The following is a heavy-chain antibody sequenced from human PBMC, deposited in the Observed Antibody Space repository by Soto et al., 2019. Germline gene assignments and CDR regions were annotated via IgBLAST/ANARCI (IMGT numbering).Heavy chain of an antibody. Sequence: EVQLLESGGGLVQPGGSLRLSCATSGFTFSTYDMNWVRQAPGKGLEWVSHISGSGGSTYYADSVKGRFTISRDNSKNTLYLQMNSLRAEDTAVYYCAKGCSSTSCSAGYWGQGTLVTVSS. J-gene: IGHJ4*02. CDR1: GFTFSTYD. V-gene: IGHV3-23*01. D-gene: IGHD2-2*01. CDR2: ISGSGGST. CDR3: AKGCSSTSCSAGY.